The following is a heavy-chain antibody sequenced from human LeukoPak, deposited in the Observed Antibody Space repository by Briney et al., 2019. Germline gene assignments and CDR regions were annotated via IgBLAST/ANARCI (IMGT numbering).Heavy chain of an antibody. Sequence: GGSLRLSCAAPGFSFSSNWMGWVRQAPGKGLEWVAHIKRDGSQKYYLDSVKGRFTISRDNAKNSLYLQMDSLRVEDTAFYYCARDLAYSRLDYWGQGMLVTVSS. J-gene: IGHJ4*02. V-gene: IGHV3-7*01. CDR1: GFSFSSNW. CDR3: ARDLAYSRLDY. CDR2: IKRDGSQK. D-gene: IGHD5-18*01.